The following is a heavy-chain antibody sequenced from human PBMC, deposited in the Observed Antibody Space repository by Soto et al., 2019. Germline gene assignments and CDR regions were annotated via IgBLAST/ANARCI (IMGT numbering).Heavy chain of an antibody. J-gene: IGHJ4*01. CDR2: IKRKSDGGTT. CDR3: TTPVGYCSNWRRYFEK. Sequence: EVQLVESGGGLVKPGGSLRLSCTASGFTFSDAWMTWVRQAPGKGLEWVGRIKRKSDGGTTDYAAPVKGRCIISRDDSKNPLDLQMNSLKSEDTAVYYCTTPVGYCSNWRRYFEKLGHGTMVTVSS. D-gene: IGHD6-13*01. V-gene: IGHV3-15*01. CDR1: GFTFSDAW.